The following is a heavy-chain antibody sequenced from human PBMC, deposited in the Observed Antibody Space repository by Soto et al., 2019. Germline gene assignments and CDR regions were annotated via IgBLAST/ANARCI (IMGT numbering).Heavy chain of an antibody. CDR2: INPSGGST. CDR1: GYTFTSYY. Sequence: ASVKVSCKASGYTFTSYYMHWVRQAPGQGLEWMGIINPSGGSTSYAQKFQGRVTMTRDTSTSTVYMELSSLRSEDTAVYYCARDPRYYDILTGSYYYGMDVWGQGTTVTVSS. D-gene: IGHD3-9*01. J-gene: IGHJ6*02. CDR3: ARDPRYYDILTGSYYYGMDV. V-gene: IGHV1-46*03.